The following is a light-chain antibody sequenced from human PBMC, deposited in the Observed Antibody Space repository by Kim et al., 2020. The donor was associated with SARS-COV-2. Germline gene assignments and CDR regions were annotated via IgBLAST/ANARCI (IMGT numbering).Light chain of an antibody. J-gene: IGLJ2*01. V-gene: IGLV1-51*01. CDR1: SSNSGNKY. CDR2: DNN. Sequence: GQKVTVSCSGSSSNSGNKYVSWYQQLPGTAPKLLIYDNNKRPSVIPDRFSGSKSGTSATLGITGLQTGDEADYYCGTWDSSLSAVVFGGGTQLTVL. CDR3: GTWDSSLSAVV.